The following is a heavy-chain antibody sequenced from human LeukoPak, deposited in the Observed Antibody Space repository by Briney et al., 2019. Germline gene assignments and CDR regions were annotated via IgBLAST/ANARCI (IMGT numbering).Heavy chain of an antibody. CDR2: IKQDGSEK. D-gene: IGHD3-10*01. J-gene: IGHJ4*02. V-gene: IGHV3-7*01. Sequence: GGSLRLSCAASGFSFTTYWMSWVRQAPGKGLEWMANIKQDGSEKYYMDSVKGRFTISRDNAKNSLYLQMNSLRAEDTAVYYCAKDPAGSYYFNYWGQGTLVTVSS. CDR1: GFSFTTYW. CDR3: AKDPAGSYYFNY.